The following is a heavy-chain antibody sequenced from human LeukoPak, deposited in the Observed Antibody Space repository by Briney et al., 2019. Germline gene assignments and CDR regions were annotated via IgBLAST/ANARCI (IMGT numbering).Heavy chain of an antibody. Sequence: GGSLRLSCEASGFTFTSYWMSWVRQAPGKGPEWVAHIKENGNEQYYADSVKGRFTISRDSVKQSLGLQMNSLRVEDTAVYYCARGPGDFDASDIWGQGTMVTVSS. D-gene: IGHD1-14*01. CDR3: ARGPGDFDASDI. CDR1: GFTFTSYW. V-gene: IGHV3-7*01. CDR2: IKENGNEQ. J-gene: IGHJ3*02.